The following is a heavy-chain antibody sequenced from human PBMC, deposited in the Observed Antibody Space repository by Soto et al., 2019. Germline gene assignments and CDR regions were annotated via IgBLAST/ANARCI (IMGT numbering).Heavy chain of an antibody. CDR2: IYYSGST. V-gene: IGHV4-59*01. D-gene: IGHD5-12*01. Sequence: PSETLSLTCTVSGGSISSYYWSWIRQPPGKGLEWIGYIYYSGSTNYNPSLKSRVTISVDTSKNQFSLKLSSVTAADTAVYFCARGDGYGNYVWFDPWGQGTLVTVSS. CDR1: GGSISSYY. J-gene: IGHJ5*02. CDR3: ARGDGYGNYVWFDP.